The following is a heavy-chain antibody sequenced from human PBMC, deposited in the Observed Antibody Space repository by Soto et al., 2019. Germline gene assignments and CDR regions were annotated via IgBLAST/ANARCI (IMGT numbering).Heavy chain of an antibody. Sequence: SETLSLTCAVHGGPFSGYYWSWIRQPPGKGLEWIGEINYSGNTNYTPSLKSRVTISVDTSKKHFSLKLSSVTAADTAVYYCASGAHYIWNGWGQGTLVTVSS. V-gene: IGHV4-34*01. CDR2: INYSGNT. CDR1: GGPFSGYY. J-gene: IGHJ4*02. CDR3: ASGAHYIWNG. D-gene: IGHD3-9*01.